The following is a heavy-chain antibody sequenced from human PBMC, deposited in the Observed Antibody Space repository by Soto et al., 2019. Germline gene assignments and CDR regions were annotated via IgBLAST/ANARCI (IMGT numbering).Heavy chain of an antibody. V-gene: IGHV1-69*01. D-gene: IGHD3-16*01. CDR2: IIPIFGTA. CDR1: GGTFSSYG. CDR3: ARDKEGRGWFDP. Sequence: QVQLVQSGAEVKKPGSSVKVSCKASGGTFSSYGISWERQAPGQGLEWMGGIIPIFGTANYAQKFQGRVTITEDESTSTAYRELSSLRSEDTAVYYCARDKEGRGWFDPWGPGRLVSVSS. J-gene: IGHJ5*02.